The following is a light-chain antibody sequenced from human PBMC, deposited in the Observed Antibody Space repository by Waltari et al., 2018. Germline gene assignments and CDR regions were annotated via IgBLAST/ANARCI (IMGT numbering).Light chain of an antibody. CDR1: QRVSSY. CDR3: QQRSNWHT. CDR2: DAS. V-gene: IGKV3-11*01. J-gene: IGKJ2*01. Sequence: EIVLTQSPATLPLSPGERATRSCRASQRVSSYLAWYQQQPGQAPRLLIYDASTRATGIPARFSGSGSGTDFTLTISSLAPEDFAVYYCQQRSNWHTFGQGTKLEIK.